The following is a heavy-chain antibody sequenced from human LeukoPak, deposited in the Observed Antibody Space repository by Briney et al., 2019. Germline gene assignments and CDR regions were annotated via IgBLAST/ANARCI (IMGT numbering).Heavy chain of an antibody. V-gene: IGHV1-2*02. J-gene: IGHJ4*02. CDR3: ARGLPHEYGDYDY. Sequence: ASVKVSCKASGYTFTGYYMHWVRQAPGQGLEWMGWINPNSGGTNYAQKFQGRVTMTRDTSISTAYMELSRLRSDDTAVYYCARGLPHEYGDYDYWGQGTLVTVSS. CDR2: INPNSGGT. CDR1: GYTFTGYY. D-gene: IGHD4-17*01.